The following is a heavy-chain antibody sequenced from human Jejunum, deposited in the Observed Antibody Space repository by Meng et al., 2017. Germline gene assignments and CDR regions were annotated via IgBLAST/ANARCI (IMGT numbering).Heavy chain of an antibody. D-gene: IGHD3-10*01. CDR2: ISGSGDNT. CDR3: AKDEELHC. CDR1: GFTFNSFA. J-gene: IGHJ4*02. Sequence: EVRLVGSGGGLVPPGGSRRRSCAASGFTFNSFAMSWVRQAPGKGLEWVSAISGSGDNTFYADSVKGRFTISRVNSKNTLYLQMNSLRAEDTAVYYCAKDEELHCWGQGSLVTVSS. V-gene: IGHV3-23*04.